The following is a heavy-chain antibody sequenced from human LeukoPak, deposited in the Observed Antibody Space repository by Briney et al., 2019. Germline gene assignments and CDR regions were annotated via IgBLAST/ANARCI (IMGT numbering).Heavy chain of an antibody. CDR2: IRYDGSNE. D-gene: IGHD1-26*01. V-gene: IGHV3-30*02. Sequence: PGGSLRLSCAASGFTSSSYGMHWLRQAPGKGLEWVAFIRYDGSNEYYADSVKGRFTISRDNSKNTLYLQMNSLRAEDTAVYYCASEVGATGDYWGQGTLVTVSS. CDR1: GFTSSSYG. CDR3: ASEVGATGDY. J-gene: IGHJ4*02.